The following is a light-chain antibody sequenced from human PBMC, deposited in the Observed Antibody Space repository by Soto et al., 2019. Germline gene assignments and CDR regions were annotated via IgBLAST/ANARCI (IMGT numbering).Light chain of an antibody. Sequence: QSALTQPRSVSGSPGQSVTISCTGSSRDVGGSSYVSWSQHHPGKAPQLLLYDVYKRPSGVPGRFSGSKSGNTASLTISGLQAEDEAFYYCSSYTGSSAYVIFGGGTKLTVL. J-gene: IGLJ2*01. CDR1: SRDVGGSSY. V-gene: IGLV2-11*01. CDR3: SSYTGSSAYVI. CDR2: DVY.